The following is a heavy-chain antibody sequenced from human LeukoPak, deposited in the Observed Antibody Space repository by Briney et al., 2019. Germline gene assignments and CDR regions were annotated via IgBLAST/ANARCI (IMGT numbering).Heavy chain of an antibody. CDR2: ISAYNGNT. J-gene: IGHJ4*02. V-gene: IGHV1-18*01. CDR3: ARHSNGWSFYFDY. CDR1: GYTFTSYE. Sequence: GASVKVSCKASGYTFTSYEISWVRQAPGQGLEWMAWISAYNGNTNYAQNLQGRVTMTTDTSTSTAYMELRSLRSDDTAVYYCARHSNGWSFYFDYWGQGTLVTVSS. D-gene: IGHD6-19*01.